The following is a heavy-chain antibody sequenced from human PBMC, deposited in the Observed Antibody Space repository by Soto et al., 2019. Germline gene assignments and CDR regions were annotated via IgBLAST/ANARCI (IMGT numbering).Heavy chain of an antibody. CDR1: GGSISSSNW. D-gene: IGHD2-21*02. CDR3: ARVGRVVTAILFDY. V-gene: IGHV4-4*02. CDR2: IYHSGST. J-gene: IGHJ4*02. Sequence: PSETLSLTCAVSGGSISSSNWWSWVRQPPGKGLEWIGEIYHSGSTNYNPSLKSRVTISVDKSKNQFSLKLSSVTAADTAVYYCARVGRVVTAILFDYWGQGTLVTVSS.